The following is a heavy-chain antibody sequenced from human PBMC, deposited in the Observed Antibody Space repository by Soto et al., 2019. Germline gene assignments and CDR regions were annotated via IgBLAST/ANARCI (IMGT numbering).Heavy chain of an antibody. CDR2: ISVYNGNT. D-gene: IGHD3-9*01. J-gene: IGHJ3*02. CDR1: GYTFTSYG. CDR3: AKDSYDILTGYYPPTAFDI. Sequence: ASVKVSCKASGYTFTSYGISWVRQAPGQGLEWLGWISVYNGNTNYAQKLQGRVTMTTDTSTSTAYMELRSLRSDDTAVYYCAKDSYDILTGYYPPTAFDIWGQGTMVTVSS. V-gene: IGHV1-18*04.